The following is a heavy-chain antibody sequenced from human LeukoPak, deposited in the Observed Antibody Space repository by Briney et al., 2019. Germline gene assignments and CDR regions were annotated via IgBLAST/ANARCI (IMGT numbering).Heavy chain of an antibody. CDR3: ATERPDLLIPLAPFDS. J-gene: IGHJ5*01. D-gene: IGHD1-14*01. CDR1: GYTLTELS. CDR2: FDPESGET. Sequence: ASVKVSCKVSGYTLTELSIYWVRQIPGKGLEWLAGFDPESGETFYAQKFQGRVTMTEDTSTDAAYMELSNLRSEDTALYYCATERPDLLIPLAPFDSCGQGTLVTVSS. V-gene: IGHV1-24*01.